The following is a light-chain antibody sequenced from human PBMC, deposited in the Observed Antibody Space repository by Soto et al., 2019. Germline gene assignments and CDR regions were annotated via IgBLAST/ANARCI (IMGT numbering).Light chain of an antibody. V-gene: IGLV4-69*01. Sequence: QLVLTQSPSASASLGASVKLTCTLSSGHSSYDIAWHQQQPEKGPRYLMKLNSDGSHSKGDGIPDRFSGSSSGAERYLTISSLQSEEEADYYCQTWGTGLLVFGGGTKLTVL. CDR1: SGHSSYD. CDR3: QTWGTGLLV. J-gene: IGLJ3*02. CDR2: LNSDGSH.